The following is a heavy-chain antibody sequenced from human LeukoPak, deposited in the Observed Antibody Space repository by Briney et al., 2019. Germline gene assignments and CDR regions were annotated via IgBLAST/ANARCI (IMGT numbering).Heavy chain of an antibody. CDR2: ISGSGGST. D-gene: IGHD5-24*01. CDR3: AKLSRDGYYFDY. J-gene: IGHJ4*02. CDR1: GFTFSSYA. V-gene: IGHV3-23*01. Sequence: GGTLRLSCAASGFTFSSYAMSWVRQAPGKGLEWVSAISGSGGSTYYADSVKGRFTISRDNSKNTLYLQMNSLRAEDTAVYYCAKLSRDGYYFDYWGQGTLVTVSS.